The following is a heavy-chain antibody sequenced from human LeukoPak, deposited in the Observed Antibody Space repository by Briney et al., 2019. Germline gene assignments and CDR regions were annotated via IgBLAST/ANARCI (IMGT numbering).Heavy chain of an antibody. CDR2: IYTSGST. CDR3: ARDVRRDGLFDY. Sequence: SETLSLTCTVSGGSISSGSYYWSWIRQPAGKGLEWIGRIYTSGSTNYNPSLKSRVTISVDTSKNQFSLKLSSVTAADTAVYYCARDVRRDGLFDYWGQGTLVTVSS. J-gene: IGHJ4*02. CDR1: GGSISSGSYY. V-gene: IGHV4-61*02. D-gene: IGHD5-24*01.